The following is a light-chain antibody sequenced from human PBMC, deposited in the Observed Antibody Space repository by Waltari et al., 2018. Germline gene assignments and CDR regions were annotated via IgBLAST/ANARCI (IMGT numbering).Light chain of an antibody. J-gene: IGLJ3*02. CDR3: QALGTGAWV. Sequence: SYELTQPPSVFVSPGQTASITCSGDILGNKYASWYQQKPGQSPLLVIYQDTKRPSEIPERFSGSKSANAATLTITGTQAMDEADYYCQALGTGAWVFGGGTKLTVL. CDR2: QDT. V-gene: IGLV3-1*01. CDR1: ILGNKY.